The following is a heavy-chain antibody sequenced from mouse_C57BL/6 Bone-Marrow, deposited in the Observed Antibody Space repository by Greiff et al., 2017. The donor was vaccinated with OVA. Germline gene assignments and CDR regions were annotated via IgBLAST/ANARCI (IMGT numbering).Heavy chain of an antibody. D-gene: IGHD2-1*01. CDR2: INPNNGGT. CDR3: ARLYCGNPLRYFDV. V-gene: IGHV1-18*01. Sequence: EVQLQESGPELVKPGASVKISCKASGYTFTDYNMDWVKQSHGKSLEWIGDINPNNGGTIYNQKFKGKATLTADKSSSTAYMELRSLTSEDTAVYYCARLYCGNPLRYFDVWGTGTTVTVSS. J-gene: IGHJ1*03. CDR1: GYTFTDYN.